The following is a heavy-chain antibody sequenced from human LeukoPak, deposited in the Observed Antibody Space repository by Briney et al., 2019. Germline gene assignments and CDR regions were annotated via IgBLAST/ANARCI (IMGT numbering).Heavy chain of an antibody. D-gene: IGHD3-16*01. V-gene: IGHV3-7*03. CDR3: AKAFGV. J-gene: IGHJ3*01. Sequence: GGSLRLSCAASGFSFTTYWMGWVRQAPGKGLEWVANIKQDGSEKYYVDYVKGRFTISRDNSKNTLYLQMNSLRAEDTAVYYCAKAFGVWGQGTMVTVSS. CDR1: GFSFTTYW. CDR2: IKQDGSEK.